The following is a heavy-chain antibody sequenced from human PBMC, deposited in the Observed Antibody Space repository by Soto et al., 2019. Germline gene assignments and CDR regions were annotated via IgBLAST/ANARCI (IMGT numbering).Heavy chain of an antibody. J-gene: IGHJ6*02. Sequence: HPGGSLRLSGAASGFTFSSYAMHWVRQAPGKGLEWVAVISYDGSNKYYADSVKGRFTISRDNSKNTLYLQMNSLRAEDTAVYYCAREDIVVVPAAMAFSYYYYGMDVWGQGTTVTVSS. CDR1: GFTFSSYA. D-gene: IGHD2-2*01. V-gene: IGHV3-30-3*01. CDR2: ISYDGSNK. CDR3: AREDIVVVPAAMAFSYYYYGMDV.